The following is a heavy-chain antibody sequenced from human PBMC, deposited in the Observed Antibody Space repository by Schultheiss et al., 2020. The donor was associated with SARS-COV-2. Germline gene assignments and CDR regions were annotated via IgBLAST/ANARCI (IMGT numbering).Heavy chain of an antibody. Sequence: SVKVSCKASGYTFISYYMHWVRQAPGQGLEWMGGIIPIFGTANYAQKFQGRVTITADKSTSTAYMELSSLRSEDTAVYYCAREDPNSYYMDVWGKGTTVTVSS. V-gene: IGHV1-69*06. CDR1: GYTFISYY. CDR2: IIPIFGTA. CDR3: AREDPNSYYMDV. J-gene: IGHJ6*03. D-gene: IGHD4-23*01.